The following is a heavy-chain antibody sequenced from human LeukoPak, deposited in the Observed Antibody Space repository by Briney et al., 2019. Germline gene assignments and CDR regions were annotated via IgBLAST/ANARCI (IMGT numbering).Heavy chain of an antibody. CDR2: ISYDGSKR. V-gene: IGHV3-30*18. CDR1: ESTFSSFG. D-gene: IGHD1-26*01. CDR3: AKDLSEKYTSDY. J-gene: IGHJ4*02. Sequence: GGSLRLSCAASESTFSSFGMHWVRQVPGKGLEWVAIISYDGSKRYYADSVKGRFTISRDNSQNTLYLQMNSLRAEDTAVYYCAKDLSEKYTSDYWGQGTLVTVSS.